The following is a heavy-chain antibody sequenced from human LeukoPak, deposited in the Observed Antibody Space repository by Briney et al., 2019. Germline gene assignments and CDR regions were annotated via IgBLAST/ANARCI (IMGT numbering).Heavy chain of an antibody. D-gene: IGHD3-22*01. J-gene: IGHJ4*02. CDR1: GFVFSSYA. Sequence: PGGSLRLSCAASGFVFSSYAMSWVRQAPGKGLEWVALISYDGSYKYYADSVKGRFTISRDNSQNTQYLQMNTLRVEDTAIYYCARRSSYYDSSGVDQWGQGTLVTVSS. V-gene: IGHV3-30-3*01. CDR3: ARRSSYYDSSGVDQ. CDR2: ISYDGSYK.